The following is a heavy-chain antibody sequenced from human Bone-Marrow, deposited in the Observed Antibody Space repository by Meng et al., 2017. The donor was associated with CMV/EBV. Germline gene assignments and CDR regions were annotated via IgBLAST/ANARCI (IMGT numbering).Heavy chain of an antibody. V-gene: IGHV4-34*01. CDR1: GGSFSGYY. D-gene: IGHD1-7*01. CDR2: INHSGST. J-gene: IGHJ4*02. CDR3: ARGTIPPKHEFDY. Sequence: SQTLSLTCAVYGGSFSGYYWSWIRQPPGKGLEWIGEINHSGSTNYNPSLKSRVTISVDTSKNQFSPKLSSVTAADTAVYYCARGTIPPKHEFDYWGQGTLVTVSS.